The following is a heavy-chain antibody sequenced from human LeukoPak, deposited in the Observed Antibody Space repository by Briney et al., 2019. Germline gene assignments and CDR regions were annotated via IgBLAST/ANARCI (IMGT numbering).Heavy chain of an antibody. CDR2: TNHSGST. V-gene: IGHV4-34*01. CDR1: GGSFSGYY. CDR3: AASVVVVAARDY. Sequence: SETLSLTCAVYGGSFSGYYWSWIRQPPGKGLEWIGETNHSGSTNYTPSLKSRVTISVDTSKNQFSLKLGSVTAADTAVYYCAASVVVVAARDYWGQGTLVTVSS. J-gene: IGHJ4*02. D-gene: IGHD2-15*01.